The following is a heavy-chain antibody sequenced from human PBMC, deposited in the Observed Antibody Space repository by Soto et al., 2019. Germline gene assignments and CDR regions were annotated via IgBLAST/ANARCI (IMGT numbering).Heavy chain of an antibody. CDR2: IIDSGGST. Sequence: EVQLLESGGGLVQPGGSLRLSCAASGFTFSSCAMGWVRQAPGKGLEWVSDIIDSGGSTYYADSVEGRFTISRDNSKSTLYLQMNSLRAEDAALYYCAKGRSYYYYYGVDVWGQGTTVTVSS. J-gene: IGHJ6*02. V-gene: IGHV3-23*01. CDR3: AKGRSYYYYYGVDV. CDR1: GFTFSSCA.